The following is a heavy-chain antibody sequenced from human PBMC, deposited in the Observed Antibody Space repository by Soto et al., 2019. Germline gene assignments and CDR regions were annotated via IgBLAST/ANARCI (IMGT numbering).Heavy chain of an antibody. J-gene: IGHJ4*02. V-gene: IGHV3-11*01. Sequence: PVGSLRVSCAASGFTFTDYYMSWIRQAPGKGLEWTSYISGSGSSFSYADSVKGRFTISRDNAKNSLYLQMHSLRDDDTAVYYCARAPYGGNSAWGIDYWGQGTLVTVSS. CDR2: ISGSGSSF. CDR1: GFTFTDYY. CDR3: ARAPYGGNSAWGIDY. D-gene: IGHD4-17*01.